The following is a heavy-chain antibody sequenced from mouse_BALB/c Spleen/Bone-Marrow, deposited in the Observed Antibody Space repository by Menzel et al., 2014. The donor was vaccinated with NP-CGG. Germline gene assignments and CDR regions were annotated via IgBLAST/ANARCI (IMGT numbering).Heavy chain of an antibody. V-gene: IGHV5-17*02. D-gene: IGHD1-1*01. Sequence: EVKLVESGGGLVQPGGSRKLSCAASGFTFSSFGMHWVRQAPEKGLEWVAYISSGSSTIYYADTVMGRFTISRDNPKNSMFVQMNSIRSEDTAKYYCARSGSSSGYFDYWGQGTTLTVSS. CDR2: ISSGSSTI. CDR3: ARSGSSSGYFDY. CDR1: GFTFSSFG. J-gene: IGHJ2*01.